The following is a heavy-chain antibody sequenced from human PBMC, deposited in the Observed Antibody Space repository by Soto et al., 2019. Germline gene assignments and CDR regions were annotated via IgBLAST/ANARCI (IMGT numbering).Heavy chain of an antibody. CDR1: GFPFNTYA. J-gene: IGHJ2*01. CDR3: AKGGTTGTTNSHFWYFDL. D-gene: IGHD1-1*01. V-gene: IGHV3-23*01. CDR2: ISGSGDDT. Sequence: GGPRRLSCAASGFPFNTYAMNWVRQAPGKGREWVSVISGSGDDTYYADTVKGRFTISRDNSKNTLFLQMDSLRPEDTAIYYCAKGGTTGTTNSHFWYFDLWGRGTLVTVSS.